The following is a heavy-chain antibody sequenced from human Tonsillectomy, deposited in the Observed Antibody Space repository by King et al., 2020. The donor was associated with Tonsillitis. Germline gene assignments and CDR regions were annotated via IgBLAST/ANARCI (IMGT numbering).Heavy chain of an antibody. Sequence: VQLVESGGGVVQPGRSLRLSCAASGFTFRSYAMYWVRQAPGKGLEWVAVISYDGTNNNYADSVKGRFTISRDNSKKTVYLQMNSLRAEDTAVYYCARDENDSVTAGFFDYWGQGTLAIVSS. CDR2: ISYDGTNN. D-gene: IGHD1-1*01. CDR1: GFTFRSYA. J-gene: IGHJ4*02. V-gene: IGHV3-30-3*01. CDR3: ARDENDSVTAGFFDY.